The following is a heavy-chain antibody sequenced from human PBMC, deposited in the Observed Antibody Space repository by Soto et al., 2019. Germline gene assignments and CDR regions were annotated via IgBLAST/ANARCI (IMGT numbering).Heavy chain of an antibody. V-gene: IGHV3-7*01. D-gene: IGHD5-18*01. CDR1: GFTFSSYW. CDR3: ARERGYSYGFYFDY. Sequence: GGSLRLSCAASGFTFSSYWMSWVRQAPGKGLEWVANIKQDGSEKYYVDSVKGRFTISRDNAKNSLYLQMNSLRAEDTAVYYCARERGYSYGFYFDYWGQGTLVTVSS. CDR2: IKQDGSEK. J-gene: IGHJ4*02.